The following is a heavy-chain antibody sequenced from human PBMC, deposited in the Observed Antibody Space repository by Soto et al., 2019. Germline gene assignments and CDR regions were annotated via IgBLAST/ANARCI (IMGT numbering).Heavy chain of an antibody. CDR3: ARINSGYDYGFDY. D-gene: IGHD5-12*01. CDR2: IFSNDEK. J-gene: IGHJ4*02. V-gene: IGHV2-26*01. CDR1: GFSLSNARMG. Sequence: QVTLKESGPVLVNPTETLTLTCTVSGFSLSNARMGVSWIRQPPGKALEWLAHIFSNDEKSYSTSLKSRITISKDTSKSQVVLTMTNMDPVDTATYYCARINSGYDYGFDYWGQGTLVTVSS.